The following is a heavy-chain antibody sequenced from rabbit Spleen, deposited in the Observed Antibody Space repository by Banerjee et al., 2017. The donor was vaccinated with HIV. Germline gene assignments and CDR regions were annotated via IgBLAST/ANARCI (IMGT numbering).Heavy chain of an antibody. CDR1: GFDFSSDA. CDR2: IYNGDGST. V-gene: IGHV1S47*01. J-gene: IGHJ4*01. Sequence: QQQLEESGGGLVKPGGTLTLTCKVSGFDFSSDAMCWVRQAPGKGPECIACIYNGDGSTYYASWVNGRFTVSKTSSTTVTLQMTSLTAADTATYFCARGSATMTMVITGFYFNLWGPGTLVTVS. CDR3: ARGSATMTMVITGFYFNL. D-gene: IGHD2-1*01.